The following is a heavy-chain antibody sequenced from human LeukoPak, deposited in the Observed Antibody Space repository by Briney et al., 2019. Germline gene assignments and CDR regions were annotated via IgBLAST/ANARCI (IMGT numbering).Heavy chain of an antibody. Sequence: GRSLRLSCAASGFTFSNYGMHWVRQAPGKGLEWVAVISYDGSNKYYADSVKGRFSISRDNSKNTLYLQMNSLRAEDTAVYYCAKAYGYCTTTSCSHEEFDYWGQGTLVTVSS. CDR2: ISYDGSNK. J-gene: IGHJ4*02. CDR3: AKAYGYCTTTSCSHEEFDY. V-gene: IGHV3-30*18. CDR1: GFTFSNYG. D-gene: IGHD2-2*01.